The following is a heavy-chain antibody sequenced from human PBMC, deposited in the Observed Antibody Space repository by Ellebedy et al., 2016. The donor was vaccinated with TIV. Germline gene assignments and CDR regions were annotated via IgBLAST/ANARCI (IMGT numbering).Heavy chain of an antibody. D-gene: IGHD5-18*01. CDR1: GGSISSYY. CDR3: ARDGEQLWFGVYYYYGMDV. J-gene: IGHJ6*02. V-gene: IGHV4-59*01. CDR2: IYYSGST. Sequence: SETLSLXCTVSGGSISSYYWSWIRQPPGKGLEWIGYIYYSGSTNYNPSLKSRVTISVDTSKNQFSLKLSSVTAADTAVYYCARDGEQLWFGVYYYYGMDVWGQGTTVTVSS.